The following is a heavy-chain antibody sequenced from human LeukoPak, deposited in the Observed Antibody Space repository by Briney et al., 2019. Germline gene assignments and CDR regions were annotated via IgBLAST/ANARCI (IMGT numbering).Heavy chain of an antibody. CDR1: GGSISSGGYS. Sequence: PSQTLSLTCAVSGGSISSGGYSWSWIRQPPGKGLEWIGYIYHSGSTYYNPSLKSRVTISVDRSKNQFSLKLSSVTAADTAVYYCARGSGYYYGSGSYYIDYWGQGTLVTVSS. CDR2: IYHSGST. J-gene: IGHJ4*02. CDR3: ARGSGYYYGSGSYYIDY. D-gene: IGHD3-10*01. V-gene: IGHV4-30-2*01.